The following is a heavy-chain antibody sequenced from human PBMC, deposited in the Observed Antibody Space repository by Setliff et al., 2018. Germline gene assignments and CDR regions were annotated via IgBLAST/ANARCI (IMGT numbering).Heavy chain of an antibody. CDR3: AKRFPDGYSHGRYFDY. V-gene: IGHV3-23*01. D-gene: IGHD5-18*01. CDR1: GFTFSSYA. CDR2: ISGSGDNT. Sequence: GGSLRLSCAASGFTFSSYAMSWVRQAPGKGLEWVSAISGSGDNTQYADSVKGRFTIDRDNTNSKLYLQMSSLRVDDTAVYYCAKRFPDGYSHGRYFDYWGQGTLVTVSS. J-gene: IGHJ4*02.